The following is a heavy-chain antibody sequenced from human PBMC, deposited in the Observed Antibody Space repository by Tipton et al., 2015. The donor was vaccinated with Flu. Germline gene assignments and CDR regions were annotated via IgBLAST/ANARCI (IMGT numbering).Heavy chain of an antibody. CDR2: VHRSGNA. D-gene: IGHD4-11*01. J-gene: IGHJ5*02. CDR3: ARRDFSNYVSDPKNWFDR. Sequence: TLSLTCSASGDFIDSRHLWGWIRQPPGQGLQWIGNVHRSGNAYYNSSLQSRVTISVDTSKNHFSLEMRSVTAADMAVYYCARRDFSNYVSDPKNWFDRWGQGILVTVSS. V-gene: IGHV4-38-2*01. CDR1: GDFIDSRHL.